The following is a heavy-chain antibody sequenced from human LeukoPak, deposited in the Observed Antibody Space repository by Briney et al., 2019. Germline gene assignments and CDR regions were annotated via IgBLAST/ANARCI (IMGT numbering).Heavy chain of an antibody. J-gene: IGHJ5*02. D-gene: IGHD2-2*01. CDR1: GFTFSSYA. CDR2: ISGSGGST. CDR3: AKGWSQLLISWFDP. V-gene: IGHV3-23*01. Sequence: GGSLRLSCAASGFTFSSYAMSWARQAPGKRLEGVSAISGSGGSTYYADSVKGRFTISRDNSKNTLYLQMNSLRAEDTAVYYCAKGWSQLLISWFDPWGQGTLVTVSS.